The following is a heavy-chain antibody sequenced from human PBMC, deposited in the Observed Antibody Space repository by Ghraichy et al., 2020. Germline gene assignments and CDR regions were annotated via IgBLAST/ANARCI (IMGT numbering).Heavy chain of an antibody. Sequence: GESLNISCAASGFTFSNAWMSWVRQAPGKGLEWVGRIKSKTDGGTTVYAAPVKGRFTISRDDSKNTLYLQMNSLKTEDTAVYYCTTGKREAWGSGDSSGYYYWGQGTLVTVSS. CDR1: GFTFSNAW. D-gene: IGHD3-22*01. CDR3: TTGKREAWGSGDSSGYYY. J-gene: IGHJ4*02. V-gene: IGHV3-15*01. CDR2: IKSKTDGGTT.